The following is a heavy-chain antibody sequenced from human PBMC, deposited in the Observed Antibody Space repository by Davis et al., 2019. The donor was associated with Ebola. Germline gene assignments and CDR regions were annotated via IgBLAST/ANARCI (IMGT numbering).Heavy chain of an antibody. J-gene: IGHJ5*02. CDR3: ARAITMVRPNNWFDP. CDR1: GYTFTSYG. V-gene: IGHV1-18*01. Sequence: AASVKVSCKASGYTFTSYGISWVRQAPGQGLEWMGWISAYNGNTNYAQKLQGRVTMTTDTSTSTAYMELRSLRSDDTAVYYCARAITMVRPNNWFDPWGQGTLVTVSS. CDR2: ISAYNGNT. D-gene: IGHD3-10*01.